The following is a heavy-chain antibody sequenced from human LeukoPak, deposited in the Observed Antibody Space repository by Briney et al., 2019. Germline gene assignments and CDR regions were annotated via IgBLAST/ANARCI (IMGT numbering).Heavy chain of an antibody. Sequence: GGSLRLSCAASGFTFSRHWMHWVRQAPGKGLVWVSYIDSDESRNYSDSVKGRFTISRDNDKNTVYLQMNSLRAEHTAMYFCAREIGKSCSSWGFDQWGQGTLVTVSS. CDR2: IDSDESR. J-gene: IGHJ4*02. D-gene: IGHD2-15*01. CDR3: AREIGKSCSSWGFDQ. V-gene: IGHV3-74*01. CDR1: GFTFSRHW.